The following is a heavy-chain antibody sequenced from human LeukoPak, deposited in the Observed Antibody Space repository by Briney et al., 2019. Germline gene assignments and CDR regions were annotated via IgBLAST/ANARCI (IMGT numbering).Heavy chain of an antibody. D-gene: IGHD6-13*01. J-gene: IGHJ4*02. Sequence: SETLSLTCTVSGGSISSYYWSWIRQPPGKGLEWIGYIYYSGSTYYNPSLKSRVTISVDTSKNQFSLKLSSVTAADTAVYYCARDPTEAAAGTRFPLFDYWGQGTLVTVSS. CDR3: ARDPTEAAAGTRFPLFDY. CDR2: IYYSGST. V-gene: IGHV4-59*12. CDR1: GGSISSYY.